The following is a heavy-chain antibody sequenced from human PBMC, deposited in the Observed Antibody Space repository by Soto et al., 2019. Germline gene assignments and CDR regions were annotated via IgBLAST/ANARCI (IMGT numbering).Heavy chain of an antibody. CDR2: IYFSGST. V-gene: IGHV4-39*01. CDR3: ARQRIVAAGTFVDY. CDR1: GDSINSTSYY. J-gene: IGHJ4*02. D-gene: IGHD6-13*01. Sequence: PSETLSLTCIVSGDSINSTSYYWGWIRQPPGQGLEWIASIYFSGSTYNNPSLKSRLTVSVDTSKSQFSLKLSPVTAADTALYYCARQRIVAAGTFVDYWGQGSLVTVSS.